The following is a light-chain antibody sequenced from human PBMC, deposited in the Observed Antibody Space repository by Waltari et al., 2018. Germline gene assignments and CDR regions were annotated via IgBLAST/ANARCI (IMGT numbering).Light chain of an antibody. J-gene: IGLJ3*02. CDR2: VNSDGSH. V-gene: IGLV4-69*01. CDR3: QTGGHGTWV. CDR1: SGPRNHL. Sequence: QLVVTQSPSASASLGASVKLTCPLRSGPRNHLLPWLQQRPEKGPRYLMQVNSDGSHIRGDEIPDRFSGSSSGAERYLTISSLQSEDEADYYCQTGGHGTWVFGGGTKLTVL.